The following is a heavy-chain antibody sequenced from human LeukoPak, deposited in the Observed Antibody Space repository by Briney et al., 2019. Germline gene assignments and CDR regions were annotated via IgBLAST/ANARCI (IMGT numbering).Heavy chain of an antibody. Sequence: QPGGSLRLSCAASGFTFSSYGMPWVRQAPGKGLEWVAVIWYDGSNKYYADSVKGRFTISRDNSKNTLYLQMNSLRAEDTAVYYCARTLRPGWSLAGDGMDVWAKGPRSPSP. V-gene: IGHV3-33*01. D-gene: IGHD1-26*01. J-gene: IGHJ6*02. CDR2: IWYDGSNK. CDR3: ARTLRPGWSLAGDGMDV. CDR1: GFTFSSYG.